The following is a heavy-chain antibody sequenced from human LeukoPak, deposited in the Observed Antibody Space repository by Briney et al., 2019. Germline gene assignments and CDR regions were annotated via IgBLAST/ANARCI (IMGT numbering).Heavy chain of an antibody. V-gene: IGHV4-30-2*01. J-gene: IGHJ4*02. D-gene: IGHD4-23*01. Sequence: PSQTLSLTCAVSGGSISSGGYTWSWIRQPPGKGLEWIVYIYHIGSTYYNPSLKSRVTISVDRSKNQFSLKLSSVTAADTAVYYCARVFNDNGGFYYWGQGTLVNVSS. CDR3: ARVFNDNGGFYY. CDR1: GGSISSGGYT. CDR2: IYHIGST.